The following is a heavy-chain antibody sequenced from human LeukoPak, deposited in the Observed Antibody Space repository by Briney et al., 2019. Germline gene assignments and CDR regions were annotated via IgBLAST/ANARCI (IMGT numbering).Heavy chain of an antibody. CDR3: ARVGDESAGQYYLLHF. V-gene: IGHV1-2*02. J-gene: IGHJ3*01. Sequence: ASVKVSCKPSGYTFDENHIHGVGQAPGHGPESMGWSYPKSGDTDSAQTFQGRLTMSTDPSIGTTSMDLGGLRLDDTGIYYCARVGDESAGQYYLLHFWGQETMVTVPS. CDR1: GYTFDENH. CDR2: SYPKSGDT. D-gene: IGHD3-16*01.